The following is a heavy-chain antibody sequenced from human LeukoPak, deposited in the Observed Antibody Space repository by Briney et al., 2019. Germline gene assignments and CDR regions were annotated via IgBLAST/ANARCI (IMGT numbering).Heavy chain of an antibody. D-gene: IGHD5-18*01. CDR3: ATDQQGYPNWFDP. V-gene: IGHV1-24*01. J-gene: IGHJ5*02. Sequence: GGFDPEDGETIYAQKFQGRVTMTEDTSTDTAYMELSSLRSEDTAVYYCATDQQGYPNWFDPWGQGTLVTVSS. CDR2: FDPEDGET.